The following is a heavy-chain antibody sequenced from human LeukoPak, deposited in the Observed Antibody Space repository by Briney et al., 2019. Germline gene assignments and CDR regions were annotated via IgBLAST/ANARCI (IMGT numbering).Heavy chain of an antibody. CDR2: ISYERSNK. V-gene: IGHV3-30*04. D-gene: IGHD3-9*01. J-gene: IGHJ4*02. CDR3: TKDRDDILTGPLDY. Sequence: GGSLRLSCSASGFAFSRYSMHWVRQAPGKRLEWVAGISYERSNKYYADSVKGGFTISRDNSNNTLYPQMNRLRVADTALYYSTKDRDDILTGPLDYWGQGILVTVSS. CDR1: GFAFSRYS.